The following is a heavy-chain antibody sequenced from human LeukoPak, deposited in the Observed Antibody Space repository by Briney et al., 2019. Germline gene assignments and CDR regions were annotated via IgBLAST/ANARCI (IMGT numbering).Heavy chain of an antibody. CDR2: IYPGDSDT. CDR1: GYSFTSYW. Sequence: GESLKISCKGSGYSFTSYWIGWVRQMPGKGLEWMGIIYPGDSDTRYSPSFQGQVTISADKSISTAYLQWSSLKASDTAMYYCAGHGSNLATYYDFWSGYLNWFDPWGQGTLVTVSS. V-gene: IGHV5-51*01. J-gene: IGHJ5*02. CDR3: AGHGSNLATYYDFWSGYLNWFDP. D-gene: IGHD3-3*01.